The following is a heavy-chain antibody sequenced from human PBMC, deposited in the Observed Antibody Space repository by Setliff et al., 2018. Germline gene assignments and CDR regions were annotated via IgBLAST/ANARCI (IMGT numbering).Heavy chain of an antibody. V-gene: IGHV4-39*02. D-gene: IGHD3-10*01. CDR2: VHSSGTT. Sequence: SETLSLTCAVSGDSIKSNAYYWGWIRQSLVRGLEWIGSVHSSGTTHYNPSLKSRVTISVDSAKNHFSLNLRSVTAADTAIYYCARPPKWFGEVIIGALDVWGQGTVVTVSS. CDR1: GDSIKSNAYY. CDR3: ARPPKWFGEVIIGALDV. J-gene: IGHJ3*01.